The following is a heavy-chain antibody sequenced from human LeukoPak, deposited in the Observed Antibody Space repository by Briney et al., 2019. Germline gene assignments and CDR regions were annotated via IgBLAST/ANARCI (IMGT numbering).Heavy chain of an antibody. CDR3: ARASTVVWWFDP. J-gene: IGHJ5*02. D-gene: IGHD4-23*01. CDR1: GGSISSGDYY. CDR2: IYYSGST. V-gene: IGHV4-30-4*01. Sequence: SQTLSLTCTVSGGSISSGDYYWSWIRQPPGKGLEWIGYIYYSGSTYYNPSLKSRVTISVDTSKNQFSLKLCSVTAADTAVYYCARASTVVWWFDPWGQGTLVTVSS.